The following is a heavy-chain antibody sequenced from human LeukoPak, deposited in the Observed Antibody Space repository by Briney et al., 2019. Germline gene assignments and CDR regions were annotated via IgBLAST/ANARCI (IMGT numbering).Heavy chain of an antibody. CDR1: GYTFSTYW. CDR3: ARDQTSRPGPAPYHFDS. V-gene: IGHV3-74*01. Sequence: GGSLRLSCAASGYTFSTYWMHWVRQAPGKGLVWVSRINPDGTTTSYADSVKGRFTISRDNAKDTVYLQMNSLRAEDTAVYYCARDQTSRPGPAPYHFDSWGQGTLVTVSS. J-gene: IGHJ4*02. CDR2: INPDGTTT. D-gene: IGHD2-2*02.